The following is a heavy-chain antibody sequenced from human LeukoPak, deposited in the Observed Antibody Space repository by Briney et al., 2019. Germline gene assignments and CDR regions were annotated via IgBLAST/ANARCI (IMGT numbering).Heavy chain of an antibody. Sequence: GASVKVPCKASGYTFTGYYMHWVRQAPGQGLEWMGWINPNSGGTNYAQKFQDRVTMTRDTSISTAYMELSRLRSEDTAVYYCARVRGNGSGSYTYGMDVWGQGTTVTVSS. CDR2: INPNSGGT. CDR3: ARVRGNGSGSYTYGMDV. D-gene: IGHD3-10*01. J-gene: IGHJ6*02. V-gene: IGHV1-2*02. CDR1: GYTFTGYY.